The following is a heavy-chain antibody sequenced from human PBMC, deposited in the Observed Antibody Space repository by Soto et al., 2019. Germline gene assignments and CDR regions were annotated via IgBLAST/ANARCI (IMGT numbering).Heavy chain of an antibody. CDR1: GGSISSGGYS. D-gene: IGHD5-12*01. CDR3: AREGNLGRWLQPLDF. J-gene: IGHJ4*02. V-gene: IGHV4-30-2*01. CDR2: IYHSGST. Sequence: PSETLSLTCAVSGGSISSGGYSWSWIRQPPGKGLEWIGYIYHSGSTYYNPSLKSRVTISVDRSKNQFSLKLSSVTAADTAKYFCAREGNLGRWLQPLDFWGQGTLVTAPQ.